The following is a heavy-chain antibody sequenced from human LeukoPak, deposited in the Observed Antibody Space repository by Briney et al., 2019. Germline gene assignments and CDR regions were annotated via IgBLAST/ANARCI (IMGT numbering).Heavy chain of an antibody. Sequence: GESLKISCKGSGYSFTSYWIGWVRQMPGKGLEWMGIIYPGDSDTRYSPSFQGQVTISADKSISTAYLQWSSLKASDTAMYYCARHHTDYDILTGYYYYYYMDVWGKGTTVTVSS. CDR3: ARHHTDYDILTGYYYYYYMDV. D-gene: IGHD3-9*01. CDR1: GYSFTSYW. CDR2: IYPGDSDT. J-gene: IGHJ6*03. V-gene: IGHV5-51*01.